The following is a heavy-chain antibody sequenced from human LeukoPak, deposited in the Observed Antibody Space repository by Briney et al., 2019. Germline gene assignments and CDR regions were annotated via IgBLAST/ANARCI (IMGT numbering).Heavy chain of an antibody. CDR1: GFTFSSYG. CDR2: IWYDGSNK. J-gene: IGHJ4*02. V-gene: IGHV3-30*02. CDR3: AKDQTTVTRGVDY. D-gene: IGHD4-11*01. Sequence: GGSLRLSCAASGFTFSSYGMHWVRQAPGKGLEWVAFIWYDGSNKYYADSVKGRFTISRDNSKNTLYLQMNSLRAEDTAVYYCAKDQTTVTRGVDYWGQGTLVTVSS.